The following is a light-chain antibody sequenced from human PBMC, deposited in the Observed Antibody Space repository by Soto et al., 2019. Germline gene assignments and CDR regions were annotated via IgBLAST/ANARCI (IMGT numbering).Light chain of an antibody. CDR1: QTIGTF. V-gene: IGKV1-39*01. Sequence: IQMTQSPSSLSASARYRVTMTCRASQTIGTFLNLYQQRPGTAPKLLISAASSLQGGVPSRFSGSGSGSHFTLTIASLQLEDFATYYCQQTYSPSYSFGQGTKLQF. CDR3: QQTYSPSYS. J-gene: IGKJ2*01. CDR2: AAS.